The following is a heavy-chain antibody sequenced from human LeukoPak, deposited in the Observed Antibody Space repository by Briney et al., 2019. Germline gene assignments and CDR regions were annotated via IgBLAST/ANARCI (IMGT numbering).Heavy chain of an antibody. V-gene: IGHV3-53*01. D-gene: IGHD6-13*01. CDR2: MYSGSRT. CDR3: ATSFGPVIAAAGTGAD. Sequence: GGSLRLSCAAFGFTVSVNYMSWVRQAQGKGLECVSVMYSGSRTDYAESVKGRFTISRDNSKNTLYLQMNSLRAEDTAVYYCATSFGPVIAAAGTGADWGQGTLVTVSS. CDR1: GFTVSVNY. J-gene: IGHJ4*02.